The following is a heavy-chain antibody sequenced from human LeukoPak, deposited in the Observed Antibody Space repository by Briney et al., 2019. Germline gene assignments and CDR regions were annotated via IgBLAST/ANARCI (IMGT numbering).Heavy chain of an antibody. CDR2: LYHSGNS. V-gene: IGHV4-39*01. J-gene: IGHJ5*02. D-gene: IGHD3-10*01. CDR1: GGSITTTYY. Sequence: SETLSLTCSVSGGSITTTYYWSWIPQPPGGGLEWIASLYHSGNSNYNPSLKSRVTMSVDTSKNQFSLQLTSMTAADTAIYYCTRHQTNFYGSGAPFDPWGQGTLVTVSS. CDR3: TRHQTNFYGSGAPFDP.